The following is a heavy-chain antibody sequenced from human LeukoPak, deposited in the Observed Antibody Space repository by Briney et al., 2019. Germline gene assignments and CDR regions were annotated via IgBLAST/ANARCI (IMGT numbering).Heavy chain of an antibody. Sequence: QPGGSLRLSCAASGFTFSNFWMTWVRQAPGKGLEWVAIIKQDGSQKYYVDSVKGRFTISRDNARNSLYLQMNSLRAEDTAVYRAVAGTTYWGQGTLVTVSS. J-gene: IGHJ4*02. D-gene: IGHD6-19*01. V-gene: IGHV3-7*05. CDR1: GFTFSNFW. CDR2: IKQDGSQK. CDR3: VAGTTY.